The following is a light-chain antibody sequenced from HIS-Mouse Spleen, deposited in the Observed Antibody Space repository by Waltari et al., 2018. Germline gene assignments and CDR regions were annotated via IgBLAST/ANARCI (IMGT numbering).Light chain of an antibody. CDR1: QSVLYSSNNKNY. CDR2: WAS. J-gene: IGKJ2*01. V-gene: IGKV4-1*01. Sequence: DIVMTQSPDSLAVSLGERATINCKSSQSVLYSSNNKNYLAWYQQKPGQPPTLLISWASTGESGVPDRFSGSGSGTDFTLTISSLQAEDVAVYYCQQYYSTPYTFGQGTKLEIK. CDR3: QQYYSTPYT.